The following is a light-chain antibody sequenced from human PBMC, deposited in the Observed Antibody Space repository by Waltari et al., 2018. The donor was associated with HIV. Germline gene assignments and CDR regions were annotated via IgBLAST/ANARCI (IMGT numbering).Light chain of an antibody. Sequence: QSVLTQPPSASGTPGQRVTISCSGSSSNIGSNYVYWYQQLPGTAPKLIIYRNNQRPSGVPDRFSGSKSATSASLAISGLRSEDVADYYCAAWDGSLSGFWVFGGGTKLAVL. J-gene: IGLJ3*02. CDR2: RNN. CDR1: SSNIGSNY. V-gene: IGLV1-47*01. CDR3: AAWDGSLSGFWV.